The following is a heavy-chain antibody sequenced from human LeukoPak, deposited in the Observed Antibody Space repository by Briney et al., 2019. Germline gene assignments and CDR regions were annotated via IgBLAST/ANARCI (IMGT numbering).Heavy chain of an antibody. J-gene: IGHJ4*02. V-gene: IGHV4-4*07. Sequence: SETLSLTCTVSGGSISSYYWSWIRQPAGKGLEWIGRIYTSGSTNYNPSLKSRVTISVDTSKNQFSLKLSSVTAADTAVYYCARGAYYDILTGYSPGTFDYWGQGTLVTASS. CDR1: GGSISSYY. CDR2: IYTSGST. CDR3: ARGAYYDILTGYSPGTFDY. D-gene: IGHD3-9*01.